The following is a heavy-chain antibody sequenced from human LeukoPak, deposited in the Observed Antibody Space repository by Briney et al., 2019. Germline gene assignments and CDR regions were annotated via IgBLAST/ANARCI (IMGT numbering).Heavy chain of an antibody. Sequence: GGSLRLSCAASGFTFSSYWMSWVRQAPGKGLEWVANIKQDGSEKYYVDSVKGRFTISRDNSKNTLYLQMNSLRAEDTAVYYCAKDDRLKLTGKINWGQGTLVTVSS. CDR1: GFTFSSYW. J-gene: IGHJ4*02. V-gene: IGHV3-7*03. D-gene: IGHD7-27*01. CDR2: IKQDGSEK. CDR3: AKDDRLKLTGKIN.